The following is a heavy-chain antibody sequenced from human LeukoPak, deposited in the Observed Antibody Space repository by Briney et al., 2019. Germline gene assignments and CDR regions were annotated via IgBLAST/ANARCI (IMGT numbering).Heavy chain of an antibody. CDR2: IYYSGST. J-gene: IGHJ4*02. D-gene: IGHD3-22*01. CDR1: GGSISSHY. V-gene: IGHV4-59*11. Sequence: SSETLSLTCTVSGGSISSHYWSWIRQPPGKGLEWIGYIYYSGSTNYNPSLKSRVTISVDTSKNQFSLKLSSMTAADTAVYYCARGRRSYDSSEPWDYWGQGTLVTVSS. CDR3: ARGRRSYDSSEPWDY.